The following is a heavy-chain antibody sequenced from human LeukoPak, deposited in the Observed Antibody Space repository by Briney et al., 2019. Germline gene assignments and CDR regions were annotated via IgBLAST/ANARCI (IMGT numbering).Heavy chain of an antibody. Sequence: ASVKVSCKASGYTFTSYDINWVRQATGQGLEWMGWMNPNSGNTGYAQKFQGRVTMTRNTSISTAYMELSSLRSEDTAVYYCARGLLLWFGEPLLDYYYMDVRGKGTTVTISS. D-gene: IGHD3-10*01. J-gene: IGHJ6*03. CDR1: GYTFTSYD. CDR2: MNPNSGNT. V-gene: IGHV1-8*01. CDR3: ARGLLLWFGEPLLDYYYMDV.